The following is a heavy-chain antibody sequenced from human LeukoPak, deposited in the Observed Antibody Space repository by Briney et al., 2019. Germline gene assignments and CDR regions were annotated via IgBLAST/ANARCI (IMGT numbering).Heavy chain of an antibody. J-gene: IGHJ5*02. CDR1: GGTFSSYA. CDR3: AKDLRDYYGSGSA. CDR2: IIPIFGTA. D-gene: IGHD3-10*01. V-gene: IGHV1-69*05. Sequence: SVKVSCRASGGTFSSYAISWVRQAPGQGLEWMGGIIPIFGTANYAQKFQGRVTITTDESTSTAYMELSSLRSEDTAVYYCAKDLRDYYGSGSAWGQGTLVTVSS.